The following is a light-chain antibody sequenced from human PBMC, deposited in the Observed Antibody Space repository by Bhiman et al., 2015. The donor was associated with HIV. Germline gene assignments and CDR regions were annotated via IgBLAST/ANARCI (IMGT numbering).Light chain of an antibody. Sequence: GSVAPGKTARITCGGNNIGSKSVHWYQQKPGQAPVLVIYYDSDRPSGIPERFSGSNSGNTATLIINRVEAGDEADYYCQVWESSSFFGGGTKLTVL. CDR3: QVWESSSF. CDR2: YDS. CDR1: NIGSKS. V-gene: IGLV3-21*01. J-gene: IGLJ2*01.